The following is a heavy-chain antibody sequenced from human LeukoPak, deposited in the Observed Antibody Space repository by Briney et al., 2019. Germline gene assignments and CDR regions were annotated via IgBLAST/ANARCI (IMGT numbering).Heavy chain of an antibody. CDR1: GFTFDDYA. CDR3: ARADSSGWYDY. Sequence: GGSLRLSCAASGFTFDDYAMHWVRQATGKGLEWVSAIGTAGDTYYPGSVKGRFTISRENAKNSLYLQMNSLRAGDTAVYYCARADSSGWYDYWGQGTLVTVSS. CDR2: IGTAGDT. D-gene: IGHD6-19*01. J-gene: IGHJ4*02. V-gene: IGHV3-13*01.